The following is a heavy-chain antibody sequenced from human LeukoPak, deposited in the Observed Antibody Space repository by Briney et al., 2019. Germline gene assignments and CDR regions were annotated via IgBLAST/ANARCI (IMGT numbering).Heavy chain of an antibody. V-gene: IGHV4-61*01. J-gene: IGHJ4*02. Sequence: PSETLSLTCTVSGDSVSSDSYYWSWIRQPPGKGLEWIGYIYYSGSTKYNPSLKSRVTISVDTSKNQFSLKLSSVTAADTAVYYCARDSRGYYDSSGYFDYWGQGTLVTVSS. D-gene: IGHD3-22*01. CDR2: IYYSGST. CDR3: ARDSRGYYDSSGYFDY. CDR1: GDSVSSDSYY.